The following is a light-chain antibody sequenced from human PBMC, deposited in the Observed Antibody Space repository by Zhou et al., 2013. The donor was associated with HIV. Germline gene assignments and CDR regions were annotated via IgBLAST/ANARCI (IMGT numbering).Light chain of an antibody. CDR3: QQYGSLPIT. V-gene: IGKV3D-20*01. J-gene: IGKJ5*01. CDR2: DVL. CDR1: ENVDNK. Sequence: MQSPATLSVSPGERATLSCRASENVDNKLAWYQHKPGQAPRLLIYDVLTRATGIPARFSGSGSGADFTLTISRLEPEDFAVYYCQQYGSLPITFGQGTRLEI.